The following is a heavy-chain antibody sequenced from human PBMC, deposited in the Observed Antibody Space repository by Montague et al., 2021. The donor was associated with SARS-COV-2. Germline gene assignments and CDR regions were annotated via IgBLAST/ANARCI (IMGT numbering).Heavy chain of an antibody. CDR1: GYRFSNYW. J-gene: IGHJ4*02. CDR3: ALAGSPPTYYFDY. D-gene: IGHD1-26*01. Sequence: QSGAEVKKPGESLKISCQGSGYRFSNYWIAWVRQTPGRGLEWMGVIYPGDSDTRYSPSFQGQVTISADKSTSAAYLQWNSLKASDTAMYYCALAGSPPTYYFDYWGQGTLVTVSS. CDR2: IYPGDSDT. V-gene: IGHV5-51*03.